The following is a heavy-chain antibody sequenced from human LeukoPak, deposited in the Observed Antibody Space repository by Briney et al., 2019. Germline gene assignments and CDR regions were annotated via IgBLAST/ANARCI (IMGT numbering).Heavy chain of an antibody. J-gene: IGHJ4*02. CDR1: GFTFSSYA. D-gene: IGHD6-25*01. CDR2: ISGSGGST. CDR3: AAISYSGTWPVGY. V-gene: IGHV3-23*01. Sequence: GGSLRLSCAASGFTFSSYAMSWVRQAPGKGLEWVSAISGSGGSTYYADSVRGRFTISSDNSNNTLYLQMNTLTAEDTAVYYCAAISYSGTWPVGYWGQGILVTVPA.